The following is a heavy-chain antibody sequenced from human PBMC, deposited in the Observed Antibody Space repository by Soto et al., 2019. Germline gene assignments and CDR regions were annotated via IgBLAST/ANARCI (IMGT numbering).Heavy chain of an antibody. V-gene: IGHV1-18*01. CDR3: ARGGYYDSSGSRNYFYYGMNV. Sequence: ASVKVSCKASGYTFSNYAISWVRQAPGQGLEWMGWISVYNGNTKSAEKFQGRVTMTTDTSTSTAYMELRSLSSDDTAVYYCARGGYYDSSGSRNYFYYGMNVWGQGTTVTVSS. CDR2: ISVYNGNT. J-gene: IGHJ6*02. CDR1: GYTFSNYA. D-gene: IGHD3-22*01.